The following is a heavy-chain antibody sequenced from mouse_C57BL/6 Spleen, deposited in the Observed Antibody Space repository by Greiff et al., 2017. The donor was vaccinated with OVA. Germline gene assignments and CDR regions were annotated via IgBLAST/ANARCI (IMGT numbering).Heavy chain of an antibody. D-gene: IGHD1-1*01. V-gene: IGHV1-82*01. Sequence: VQLQQSGPELVKPGASVKISCKASGYAFSSSWMNWVKQRPGKGLEWIGRIYPGDGDTNYNGKFKGKATLTADKSSSTAYMQLSSLTSEDSAVYFCAHYYGTLVAMDYWGQGTSVTVSS. CDR3: AHYYGTLVAMDY. CDR1: GYAFSSSW. CDR2: IYPGDGDT. J-gene: IGHJ4*01.